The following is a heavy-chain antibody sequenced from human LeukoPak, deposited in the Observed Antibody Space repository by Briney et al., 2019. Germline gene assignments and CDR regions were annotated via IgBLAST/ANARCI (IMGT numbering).Heavy chain of an antibody. V-gene: IGHV3-7*01. J-gene: IGHJ5*02. CDR1: GFTFSDAW. Sequence: GGSLRLSCATSGFTFSDAWMGWVRQAPGKGLEWVANIKQDGSEKYYVDSVKGRFTISRDNAKNSLYLQMNSLRAEDTAVYYCARLRRRRFDPWGQGTLVTVSS. CDR3: ARLRRRRFDP. CDR2: IKQDGSEK.